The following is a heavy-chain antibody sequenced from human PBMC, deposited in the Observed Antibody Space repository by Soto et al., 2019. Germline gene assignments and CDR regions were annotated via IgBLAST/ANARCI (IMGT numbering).Heavy chain of an antibody. D-gene: IGHD3-22*01. Sequence: QVQLQESGPGLVKPSETLSLNCTVSGGPISSYYWSWIRQSPGKGLEWIGYIYYSGSTNYNPSLTSRVTIEVRTSKNQFSLELSSVTAADTAVYYCARGSSGLPPRLDYWGRGTLVTVFS. CDR3: ARGSSGLPPRLDY. CDR2: IYYSGST. J-gene: IGHJ4*02. V-gene: IGHV4-59*01. CDR1: GGPISSYY.